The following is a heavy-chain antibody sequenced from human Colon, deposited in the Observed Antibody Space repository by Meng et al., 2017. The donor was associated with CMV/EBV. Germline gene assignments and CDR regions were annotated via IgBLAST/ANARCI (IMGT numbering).Heavy chain of an antibody. V-gene: IGHV4-59*11. CDR1: GDSMTLHY. Sequence: GSLRLSCTVSGDSMTLHYWTWIRQSPGKGLEFIGNIYDRGRPSYESSLKSRVTIAQDTSKTQFSLKLKSVTAADTAIYYCARDSRGFLDYWGQGILVTVSS. J-gene: IGHJ4*02. CDR3: ARDSRGFLDY. CDR2: IYDRGRP. D-gene: IGHD5-12*01.